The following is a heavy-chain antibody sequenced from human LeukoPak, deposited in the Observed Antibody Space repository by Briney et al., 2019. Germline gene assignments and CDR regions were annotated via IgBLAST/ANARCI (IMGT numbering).Heavy chain of an antibody. CDR2: IYPGDSDT. Sequence: GESLKISCKGSGYNFPTYWIGWVRQMPGKGLEWMGIIYPGDSDTKYSPSFQGQVTISVDESISTAYLQWSSLKASDTAMYYCVRTYDRSGHYYPDYWGQGTLVTASS. V-gene: IGHV5-51*01. D-gene: IGHD3-22*01. CDR1: GYNFPTYW. J-gene: IGHJ4*02. CDR3: VRTYDRSGHYYPDY.